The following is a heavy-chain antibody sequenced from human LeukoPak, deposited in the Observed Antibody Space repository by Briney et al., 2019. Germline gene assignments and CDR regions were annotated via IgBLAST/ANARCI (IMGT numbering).Heavy chain of an antibody. V-gene: IGHV4-59*01. CDR3: ARGGTGYLRHFDWLRNQREYYFDY. D-gene: IGHD3-9*01. J-gene: IGHJ4*02. Sequence: SETLSLTCTVSGGSISSYYWSWIRQPPGKGLEWIGYIYYSGSTNYNPSLKSRVTISVDTSKNQFSLKLSSVTAADTAVYYCARGGTGYLRHFDWLRNQREYYFDYWGQGTLVTVSS. CDR2: IYYSGST. CDR1: GGSISSYY.